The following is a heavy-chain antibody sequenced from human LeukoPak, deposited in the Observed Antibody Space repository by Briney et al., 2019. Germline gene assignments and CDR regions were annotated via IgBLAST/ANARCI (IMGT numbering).Heavy chain of an antibody. V-gene: IGHV4-61*02. CDR1: GGSISSGSYY. D-gene: IGHD3-22*01. Sequence: PSQTLSLTCTVSGGSISSGSYYWSWIRQPAGKGLEWIERIYTSGSTNYNPSLKSRVTISVDTSKNQFSLKLSSVTAADTAVYYCAGDSSGYQANFDYWGQGTLVTVSS. J-gene: IGHJ4*02. CDR2: IYTSGST. CDR3: AGDSSGYQANFDY.